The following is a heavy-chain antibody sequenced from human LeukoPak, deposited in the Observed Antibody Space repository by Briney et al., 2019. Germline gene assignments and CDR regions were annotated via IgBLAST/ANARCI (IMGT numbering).Heavy chain of an antibody. CDR3: ARGPTYYDFWSASDY. CDR1: GFIFDDYG. CDR2: INWNGGST. V-gene: IGHV3-20*04. Sequence: PGGSLRLSCAVSGFIFDDYGMTWGRHAPRKGQEWVSGINWNGGSTGYADSVKGRFTISRDNAKNSLYLQMKSLRVEDTALYYCARGPTYYDFWSASDYWGQGTLITVSS. J-gene: IGHJ4*02. D-gene: IGHD3-3*01.